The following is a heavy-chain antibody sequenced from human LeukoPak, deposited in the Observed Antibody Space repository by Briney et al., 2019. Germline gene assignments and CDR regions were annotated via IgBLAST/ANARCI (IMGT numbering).Heavy chain of an antibody. CDR3: ARAPTYCSGGSCYRSSHFDY. J-gene: IGHJ4*02. V-gene: IGHV3-74*01. CDR2: INHDGSST. D-gene: IGHD2-15*01. CDR1: GFTFSTFW. Sequence: GGSLRLSCATSGFTFSTFWMHWVRQAPGKGLVWVSRINHDGSSTNYADSVKGRFTISRDNSKNTLYLQMNSLRAEDTAVYYCARAPTYCSGGSCYRSSHFDYWGQGTLVTVSS.